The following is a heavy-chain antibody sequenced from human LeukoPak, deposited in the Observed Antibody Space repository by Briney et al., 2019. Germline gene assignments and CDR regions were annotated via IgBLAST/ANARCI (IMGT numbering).Heavy chain of an antibody. V-gene: IGHV3-48*03. Sequence: PGGSLRLSCAASGFTFSNYGMQWVRQAPGKGLEWVSYISSSGSTIYYADSVKGRFTISRDNAKNSLYLQMNSLRAEDTAVYYCAELGITMIGGVWGKGTTVTISS. J-gene: IGHJ6*04. CDR1: GFTFSNYG. D-gene: IGHD3-10*02. CDR2: ISSSGSTI. CDR3: AELGITMIGGV.